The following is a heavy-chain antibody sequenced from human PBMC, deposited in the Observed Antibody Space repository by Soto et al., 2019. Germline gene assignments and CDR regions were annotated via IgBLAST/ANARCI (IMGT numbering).Heavy chain of an antibody. V-gene: IGHV3-30-3*01. CDR1: GFTFSSYA. J-gene: IGHJ4*02. CDR2: ISYDGSNK. Sequence: GGSLRLSCAASGFTFSSYAMHWVRQAPGKGLEWVAVISYDGSNKYYADSVKGRFTISRDNSKNTLYLQMNSLRAEDTAVYYCARDGSGDWGQGTLVTVSS. CDR3: ARDGSGD. D-gene: IGHD3-10*01.